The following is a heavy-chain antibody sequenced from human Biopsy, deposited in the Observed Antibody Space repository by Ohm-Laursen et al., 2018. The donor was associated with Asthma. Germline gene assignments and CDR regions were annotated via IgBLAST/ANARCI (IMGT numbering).Heavy chain of an antibody. CDR2: IMTVFGKT. Sequence: ASVKVSCKAPGGTFSNFAISWVRQAPGQGLEWLGGIMTVFGKTNYAQKFQGRVTITADESTSTAYMEVTSLRSEDTAMYYCARCQVGYSSGWSLLLKKIYYSGMDVWGQGTAVTVSS. V-gene: IGHV1-69*13. CDR1: GGTFSNFA. CDR3: ARCQVGYSSGWSLLLKKIYYSGMDV. J-gene: IGHJ6*02. D-gene: IGHD6-19*01.